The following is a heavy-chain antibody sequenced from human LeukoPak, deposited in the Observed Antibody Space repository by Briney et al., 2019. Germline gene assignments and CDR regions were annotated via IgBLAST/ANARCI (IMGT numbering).Heavy chain of an antibody. CDR3: ARDFHWSNDAFDI. J-gene: IGHJ3*02. D-gene: IGHD1/OR15-1a*01. Sequence: PSETLSLTCAVYGGSFSGYYWSWIRQPPGKGREWIGEINHSGSTNYNPCLKSRVTISVEPSKNQFSLKLSSVTDADTAVYYCARDFHWSNDAFDIWGRGKMVTVSS. CDR1: GGSFSGYY. CDR2: INHSGST. V-gene: IGHV4-34*01.